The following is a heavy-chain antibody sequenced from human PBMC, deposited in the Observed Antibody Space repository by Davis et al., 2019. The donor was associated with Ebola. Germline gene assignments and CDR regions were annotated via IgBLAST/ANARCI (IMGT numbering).Heavy chain of an antibody. CDR2: IFPGGSES. V-gene: IGHV5-51*01. CDR1: GYTFTRYW. D-gene: IGHD3-10*01. Sequence: GESLKISCKGSGYTFTRYWIGRVRQRPGKGPEWMGAIFPGGSESRYSPSLQGQVTISADESITTAYLQWSSLRASDTAMYYCARPGDDMAMGGWGQGTLVTVSS. CDR3: ARPGDDMAMGG. J-gene: IGHJ4*02.